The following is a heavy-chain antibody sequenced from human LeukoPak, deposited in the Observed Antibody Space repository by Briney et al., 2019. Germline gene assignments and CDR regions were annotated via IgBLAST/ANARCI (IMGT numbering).Heavy chain of an antibody. CDR3: ARVSRYCSSTSCYAFDP. CDR2: ISSSSSYI. J-gene: IGHJ5*02. CDR1: GFTFSSYS. V-gene: IGHV3-21*01. Sequence: GGSLRLSCAASGFTFSSYSMNWVRQAPGKGLEWVSSISSSSSYIYYADPVKGRFTISRDYAKNSLYLQMNSLRAEDTAVYYCARVSRYCSSTSCYAFDPWGQGTLVTVSS. D-gene: IGHD2-2*01.